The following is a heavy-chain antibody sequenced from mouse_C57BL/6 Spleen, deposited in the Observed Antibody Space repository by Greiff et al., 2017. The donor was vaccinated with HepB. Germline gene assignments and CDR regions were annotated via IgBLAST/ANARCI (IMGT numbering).Heavy chain of an antibody. Sequence: QVQLQQPGAELVRPGSSVKLSCKASGYTFTSYWMDWVKQRPGQGLEWIGNIYPSDSETHYNQKFKDKATLTVDKSSSTAYMQLSSLTSEDSAVYYCGTYYSYDFDYWGQGTTLTVSS. CDR1: GYTFTSYW. V-gene: IGHV1-61*01. D-gene: IGHD1-1*01. CDR3: GTYYSYDFDY. J-gene: IGHJ2*01. CDR2: IYPSDSET.